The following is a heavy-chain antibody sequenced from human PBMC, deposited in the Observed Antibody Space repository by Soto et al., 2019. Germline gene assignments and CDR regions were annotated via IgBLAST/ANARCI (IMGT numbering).Heavy chain of an antibody. V-gene: IGHV3-23*01. Sequence: HPGGSLRLSCAASGFTFSSYAMSWVRQAPGKGLEWVSAISGSGGSTYYADSVKGRFTISRDNSKNTLYLQMNSLRAEDTAVYYCAKDGGSSLYFDYWGQGTLVTVSS. CDR2: ISGSGGST. CDR3: AKDGGSSLYFDY. D-gene: IGHD6-6*01. J-gene: IGHJ4*02. CDR1: GFTFSSYA.